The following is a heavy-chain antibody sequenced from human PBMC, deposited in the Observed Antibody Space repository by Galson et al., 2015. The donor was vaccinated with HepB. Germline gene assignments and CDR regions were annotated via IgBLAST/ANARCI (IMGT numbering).Heavy chain of an antibody. J-gene: IGHJ6*02. D-gene: IGHD3-10*01. CDR3: AKGGGGSGSSFSPDYYYGMDV. Sequence: SLRLSCAASGFTFSTYWMHWVRQAPGMGLVWVSRLSSDGSRISYADSVRGRFTISRDNAKNTLFLQMNSLRVEDTAVYYCAKGGGGSGSSFSPDYYYGMDVWGQGTTVTVSS. V-gene: IGHV3-74*01. CDR1: GFTFSTYW. CDR2: LSSDGSRI.